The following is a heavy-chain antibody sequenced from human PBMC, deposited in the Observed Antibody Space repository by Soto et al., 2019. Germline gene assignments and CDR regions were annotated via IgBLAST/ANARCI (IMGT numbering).Heavy chain of an antibody. CDR1: GYSFTSYW. J-gene: IGHJ6*02. Sequence: PGESLKISCKGSGYSFTSYWISWVRQMPGKGLEWMGRIDPSDSYTNYSPSFQGHVTISADKSISTAYLQWSSLKASDTAMYYCARHRRYCTNGVCWRITGSYYYYGMDVWGQGTTVTVSS. V-gene: IGHV5-10-1*01. CDR2: IDPSDSYT. D-gene: IGHD2-8*01. CDR3: ARHRRYCTNGVCWRITGSYYYYGMDV.